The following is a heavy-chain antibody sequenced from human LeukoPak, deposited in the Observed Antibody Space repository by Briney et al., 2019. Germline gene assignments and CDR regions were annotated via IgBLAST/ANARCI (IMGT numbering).Heavy chain of an antibody. CDR2: IYTVGNT. D-gene: IGHD6-19*01. V-gene: IGHV3-66*01. J-gene: IGHJ4*02. CDR1: GFTVSSNY. CDR3: AKSRSHSGAWYGSDFDY. Sequence: GGSLRLSCAASGFTVSSNYMSWVRQPPGKGLEWVSVIYTVGNTDYADSVKGRFTISRDNSKNTLYLQMNSLRAGDTALYYCAKSRSHSGAWYGSDFDYWGQGTLVTVSS.